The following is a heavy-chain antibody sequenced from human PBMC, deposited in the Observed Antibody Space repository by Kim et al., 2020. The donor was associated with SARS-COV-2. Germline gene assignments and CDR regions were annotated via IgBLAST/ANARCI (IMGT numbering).Heavy chain of an antibody. Sequence: SGPTLVNPTQTLTLTCTFSGFSLSTSGMCVSWIRQPPGKALEWLALIDWDDDKYYSTSLKTRLTISKDTSKNQVVLTMTNMDPVDTATYYCARWIGSGLVGASRLAAFDIWGQGTMVTVSS. J-gene: IGHJ3*02. V-gene: IGHV2-70*01. CDR3: ARWIGSGLVGASRLAAFDI. D-gene: IGHD1-26*01. CDR2: IDWDDDK. CDR1: GFSLSTSGMC.